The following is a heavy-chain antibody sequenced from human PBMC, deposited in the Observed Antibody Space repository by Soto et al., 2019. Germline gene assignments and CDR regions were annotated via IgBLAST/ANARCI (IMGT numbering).Heavy chain of an antibody. Sequence: PSETLSLTCAVYGGPFSGYYWSWIRQPPGKGLEWIGEINHSGSTNYNPSLKSRVTISVDTSKNQFSLKLSSVTAADTAVYYCARGPYGDYTPIYYYYYGMDVWGQGTTVTVS. CDR2: INHSGST. V-gene: IGHV4-34*01. CDR3: ARGPYGDYTPIYYYYYGMDV. CDR1: GGPFSGYY. D-gene: IGHD4-17*01. J-gene: IGHJ6*02.